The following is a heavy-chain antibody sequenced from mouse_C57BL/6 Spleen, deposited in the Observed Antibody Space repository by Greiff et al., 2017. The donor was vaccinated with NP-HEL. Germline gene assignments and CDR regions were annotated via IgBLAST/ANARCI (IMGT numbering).Heavy chain of an antibody. J-gene: IGHJ1*03. CDR2: INPNNGGT. V-gene: IGHV1-26*01. Sequence: VQLQQSGPELVKPGASVKISCKASGYTFTDYYMNWVKQSHGKSLEWIGDINPNNGGTSYNQKFKGKATLTVDKSSSTAYMELRSLTSEDSAVYYCARHYRYFDVWGTGTTVTVSS. CDR3: ARHYRYFDV. CDR1: GYTFTDYY.